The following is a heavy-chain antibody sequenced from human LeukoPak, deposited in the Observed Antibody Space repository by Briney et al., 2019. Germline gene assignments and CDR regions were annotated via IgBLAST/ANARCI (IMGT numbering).Heavy chain of an antibody. J-gene: IGHJ4*02. CDR1: GFTFSSYA. V-gene: IGHV3-23*01. CDR3: AKDRIAAAGAFD. D-gene: IGHD6-13*01. CDR2: ISPSGVST. Sequence: GGSLRLSCAASGFTFSSYAMSWVRQAPGKGLEWVSVISPSGVSTYYADSVKGRFTISRDNSKNTLYLQMNSLRAEDTAVYYCAKDRIAAAGAFDWGQGTLVTVSS.